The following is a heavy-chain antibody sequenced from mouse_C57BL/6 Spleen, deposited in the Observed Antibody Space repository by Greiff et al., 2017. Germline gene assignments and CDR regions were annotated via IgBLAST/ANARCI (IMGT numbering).Heavy chain of an antibody. CDR1: GFTFTDYY. D-gene: IGHD1-1*01. CDR3: ARYRGSSSYFDY. Sequence: EVMLVESGGGLVQPGGSLSLSCAASGFTFTDYYMSWVRQPPGKALGWLGFIRNKANGYTTEYSASVKGRFTISRDNSQSILYLQMNALRAEDSATYYCARYRGSSSYFDYWGQGTTLTVSS. CDR2: IRNKANGYTT. V-gene: IGHV7-3*01. J-gene: IGHJ2*01.